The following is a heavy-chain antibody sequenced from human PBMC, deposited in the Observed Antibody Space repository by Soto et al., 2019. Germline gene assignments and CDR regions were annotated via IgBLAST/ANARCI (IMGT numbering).Heavy chain of an antibody. V-gene: IGHV4-31*03. CDR1: CGSISSGGYY. J-gene: IGHJ5*02. D-gene: IGHD3-22*01. CDR2: IYYSGST. CDR3: ASQYYDSSKWFDP. Sequence: SETLSLTCTVSCGSISSGGYYWSCIRQHPGKGLEWIGYIYYSGSTYYNPSLKSRVTISVDTSKNQFSLKLSSVTAADTAVYYCASQYYDSSKWFDPWGQGTLVTVSS.